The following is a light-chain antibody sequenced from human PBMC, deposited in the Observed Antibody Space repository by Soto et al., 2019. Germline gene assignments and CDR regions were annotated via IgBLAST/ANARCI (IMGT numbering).Light chain of an antibody. V-gene: IGLV2-14*03. J-gene: IGLJ1*01. CDR2: DVS. Sequence: QSVLTQPASVSGSPGQSITISCTGTGTDVGGYDYVSWYQQLPGKAPKVMIFDVSHRPSGVSDRFSGSKSGNTASLTISGLQAEDEADYYCSSYTSNSPLVVFGTGTKVTVL. CDR3: SSYTSNSPLVV. CDR1: GTDVGGYDY.